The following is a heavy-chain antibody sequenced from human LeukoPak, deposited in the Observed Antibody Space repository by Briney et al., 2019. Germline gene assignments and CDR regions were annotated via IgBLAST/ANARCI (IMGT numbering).Heavy chain of an antibody. J-gene: IGHJ5*02. Sequence: PSETLSLTCTVSGGSISSYYWSWIRQPPGKGLEWIGYIYYSGSTNYNPSLKSRVTISVDTSKNQFSLKLSSVTAADTAVYYCARDTLGYSSSWYARGWFDPWGQGTLVTVSS. CDR2: IYYSGST. CDR3: ARDTLGYSSSWYARGWFDP. D-gene: IGHD6-13*01. V-gene: IGHV4-59*12. CDR1: GGSISSYY.